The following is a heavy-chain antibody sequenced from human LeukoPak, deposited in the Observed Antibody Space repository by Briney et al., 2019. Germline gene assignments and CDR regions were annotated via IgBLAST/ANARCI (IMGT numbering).Heavy chain of an antibody. CDR2: INHSGYT. V-gene: IGHV4-34*01. CDR3: TRMTTGHDY. J-gene: IGHJ4*02. Sequence: SETLSLTCAVSGVSFDDYYWSWVRQTPGKGLEWLGEINHSGYTNDSPSLKSRVTLSIDTSRKQFSLNLKSVAVADAGIYYCTRMTTGHDYWGQGTLVTVSS. D-gene: IGHD4-17*01. CDR1: GVSFDDYY.